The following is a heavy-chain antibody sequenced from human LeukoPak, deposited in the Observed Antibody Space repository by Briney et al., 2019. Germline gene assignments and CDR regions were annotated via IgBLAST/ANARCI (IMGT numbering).Heavy chain of an antibody. Sequence: GRSLRLSCAVSGFTFSSYSMHWVRQAPGKGLECVAFISNDGASKYYADSVRGRFTISRDNSKNTLYLQMNSLRVEDTAVYYCAKDSSITNPYFGMDVWGHGTTVIV. J-gene: IGHJ6*02. CDR3: AKDSSITNPYFGMDV. D-gene: IGHD2-2*01. CDR1: GFTFSSYS. CDR2: ISNDGASK. V-gene: IGHV3-30-3*01.